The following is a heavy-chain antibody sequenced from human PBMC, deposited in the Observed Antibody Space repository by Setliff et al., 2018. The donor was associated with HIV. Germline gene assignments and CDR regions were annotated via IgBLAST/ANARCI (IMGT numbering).Heavy chain of an antibody. CDR2: IYHTGST. J-gene: IGHJ4*02. V-gene: IGHV4-59*11. D-gene: IGHD6-19*01. Sequence: PSETLSLTCTVSGASISTHYWNWIRQPPGKGLEWIGSIYHTGSTNFNPSLKSRVTISVDMSKNQFSLSLRSVTAADTAVCFCARERPQSHFFDYWGQGTLVTVSS. CDR1: GASISTHY. CDR3: ARERPQSHFFDY.